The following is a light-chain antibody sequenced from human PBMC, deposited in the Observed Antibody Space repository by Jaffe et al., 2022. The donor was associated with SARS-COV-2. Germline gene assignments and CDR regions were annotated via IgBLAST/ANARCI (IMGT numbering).Light chain of an antibody. J-gene: IGKJ3*01. CDR2: AAS. CDR1: QAIGIL. V-gene: IGKV1-17*01. CDR3: LQHSTYPFS. Sequence: DIQMTQSPSSLSASVGDRVTLTCRASQAIGILLGWYQQRPGKAPKRLIYAASSLQGGVPSRFSGSGSGTEFTLTISSLQPEDFATYYCLQHSTYPFSFGPGTKVDI.